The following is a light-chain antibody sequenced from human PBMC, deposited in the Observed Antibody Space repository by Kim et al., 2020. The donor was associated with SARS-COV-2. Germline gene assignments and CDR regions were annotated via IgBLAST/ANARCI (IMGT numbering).Light chain of an antibody. J-gene: IGKJ2*01. CDR2: GAS. V-gene: IGKV3-20*01. Sequence: EIVLTQSPGNLSLSPGERATLSCRSSQTVSRTFLGWYQQRPGQAPRLLIYGASNRATGIPDRFSGSGSGTDFTLTISRLGPEDSAVYYCQQCYNSPFTFGQGTKLEI. CDR3: QQCYNSPFT. CDR1: QTVSRTF.